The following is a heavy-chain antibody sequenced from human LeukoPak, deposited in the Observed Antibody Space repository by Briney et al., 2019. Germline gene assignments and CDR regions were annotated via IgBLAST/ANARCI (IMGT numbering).Heavy chain of an antibody. CDR2: ISPSVGST. Sequence: GASVKVSCKAFGYTFTGYWMHWVRQAPGQGPEWMGVISPSVGSTIHAQKFQGRATMTEDTSTDTAYMELSSLRSEDTAVYYCAAITIFGVVIAPFDYWGQGTLVTVSS. D-gene: IGHD3-3*01. CDR3: AAITIFGVVIAPFDY. CDR1: GYTFTGYW. J-gene: IGHJ4*02. V-gene: IGHV1-46*01.